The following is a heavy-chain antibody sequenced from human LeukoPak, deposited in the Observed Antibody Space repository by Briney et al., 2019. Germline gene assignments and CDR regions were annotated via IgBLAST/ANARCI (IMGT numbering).Heavy chain of an antibody. CDR3: AKDDAPARWLRSPQLLDH. CDR2: ISGNGDDT. J-gene: IGHJ4*02. D-gene: IGHD5-12*01. Sequence: GGSLRLSCAVSGFTFSSYGMTWVRQAPGKGLEWVSTISGNGDDTYYADSVEGRFTISRDNSENTLYLQMNSLRAEDTAIYFCAKDDAPARWLRSPQLLDHWGQGTLVTVSS. V-gene: IGHV3-23*01. CDR1: GFTFSSYG.